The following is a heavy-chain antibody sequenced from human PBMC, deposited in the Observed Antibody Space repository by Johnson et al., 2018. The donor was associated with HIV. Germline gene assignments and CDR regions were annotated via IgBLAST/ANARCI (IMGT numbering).Heavy chain of an antibody. CDR2: ISWNSGSI. Sequence: EVQLVESGGGVVQPGKSLRLSCAASGFTFSSYGMHWVRQAPGKGLEWVSGISWNSGSIGYAGSVMGRFTISRDNAKNALYVQMNSLRPEDTALYYCAKDILPFDFGSGSFRDACDIWGQGTMVTVSS. J-gene: IGHJ3*02. CDR3: AKDILPFDFGSGSFRDACDI. D-gene: IGHD3-10*01. V-gene: IGHV3-9*01. CDR1: GFTFSSYG.